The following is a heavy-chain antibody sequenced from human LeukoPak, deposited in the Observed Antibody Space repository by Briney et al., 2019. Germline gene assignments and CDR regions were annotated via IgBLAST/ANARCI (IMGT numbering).Heavy chain of an antibody. D-gene: IGHD6-19*01. CDR2: IKQDGSEK. CDR1: GFAFSSYW. V-gene: IGHV3-7*01. CDR3: ARETYSSGWYYVDY. Sequence: GGSLRLSCAASGFAFSSYWMSWVRQAPGKGLEWVANIKQDGSEKYYVDPVKGRFTISRDSAKNSLYLQMNRLRAEDTAVYYCARETYSSGWYYVDYWGQGTLVTVSS. J-gene: IGHJ4*02.